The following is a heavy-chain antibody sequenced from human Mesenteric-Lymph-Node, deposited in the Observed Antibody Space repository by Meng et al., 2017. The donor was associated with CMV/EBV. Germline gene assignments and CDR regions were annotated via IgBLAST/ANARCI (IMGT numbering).Heavy chain of an antibody. D-gene: IGHD2-15*01. CDR2: VNPNTGGT. V-gene: IGHV1-2*02. J-gene: IGHJ6*02. CDR3: ARDHMVAVAYYYYGMDV. CDR1: GYTFTGYY. Sequence: ASVKVSCKASGYTFTGYYIHWVRQAPGQGLEWMGWVNPNTGGTNYAQSFQGRVTMTRDTSISTAYMELSRLTSDDMAVYYCARDHMVAVAYYYYGMDVWGQGTTVTVSS.